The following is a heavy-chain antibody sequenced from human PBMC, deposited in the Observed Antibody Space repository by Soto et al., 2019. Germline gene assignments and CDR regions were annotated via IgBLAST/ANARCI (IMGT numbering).Heavy chain of an antibody. CDR2: INAGNGNT. CDR3: ARVASIAVAGTWYFDY. J-gene: IGHJ4*02. CDR1: GYTFTSYA. D-gene: IGHD6-19*01. V-gene: IGHV1-3*01. Sequence: ASVKVSCKASGYTFTSYAMHWVRQAPGQRLEWMGWINAGNGNTKYSQKFQGRVTITRDTSASTAYMELSSLRSEDTAVYYCARVASIAVAGTWYFDYWGQGTLVTVSS.